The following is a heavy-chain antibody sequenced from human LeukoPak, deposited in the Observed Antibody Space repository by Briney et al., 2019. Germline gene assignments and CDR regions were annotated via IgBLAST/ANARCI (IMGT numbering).Heavy chain of an antibody. Sequence: PSETLSLTCTVSDGSISSGSYYWGWIRQPPGKGLDWIGTIYYSGGTDYNPSLKSRVTISVDTSKNQFSLRLSSVTAADTAVYYCARPALGAFDIWGQGTMVTVSS. CDR2: IYYSGGT. V-gene: IGHV4-39*01. CDR1: DGSISSGSYY. J-gene: IGHJ3*02. CDR3: ARPALGAFDI. D-gene: IGHD2-15*01.